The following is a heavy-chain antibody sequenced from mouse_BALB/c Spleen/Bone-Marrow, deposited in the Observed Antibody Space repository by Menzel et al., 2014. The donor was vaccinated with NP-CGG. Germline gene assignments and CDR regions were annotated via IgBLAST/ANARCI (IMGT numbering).Heavy chain of an antibody. V-gene: IGHV1-37*01. CDR3: GRYGYDAMDF. J-gene: IGHJ4*01. CDR1: GFSFTDYF. D-gene: IGHD1-1*02. Sequence: VHVKQPGPELVKPGASVKLSCRASGFSFTDYFINWVKQSHGKSLEWIGRIHPYNGDTFYNQKFKVKATLTVDKSSNTARMELLSLTSEDSAVYYCGRYGYDAMDFWGQGTSVTVSS. CDR2: IHPYNGDT.